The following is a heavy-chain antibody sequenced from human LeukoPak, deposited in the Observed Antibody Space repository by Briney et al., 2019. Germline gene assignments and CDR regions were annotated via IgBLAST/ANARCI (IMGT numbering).Heavy chain of an antibody. CDR3: AGHDYVWRSYRSPLDY. D-gene: IGHD3-16*02. J-gene: IGHJ4*02. V-gene: IGHV3-38-3*01. Sequence: PGGSLRLSCAASGFTFSSYGMHWVRQAPGKGLEWVSSISGGSTYYADSRKGRFTISRDNSKNTLHLQMNSLRAEDTAVYYCAGHDYVWRSYRSPLDYWGQGTLVTVSS. CDR2: ISGGST. CDR1: GFTFSSYG.